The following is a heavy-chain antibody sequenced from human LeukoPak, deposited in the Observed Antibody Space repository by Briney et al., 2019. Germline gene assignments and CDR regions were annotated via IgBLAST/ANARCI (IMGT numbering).Heavy chain of an antibody. CDR3: AIETNGRHSDY. CDR1: GLTFFTSG. Sequence: PGGSLRLSCTASGLTFFTSGFDWVRQAPGKGLEWVASIGPTGSDRYHADSIKGRFTISRDNANNFLYLQMNSLRAEDTAVYYCAIETNGRHSDYWGQGTLLTVSS. V-gene: IGHV3-21*06. D-gene: IGHD1-14*01. J-gene: IGHJ4*02. CDR2: IGPTGSDR.